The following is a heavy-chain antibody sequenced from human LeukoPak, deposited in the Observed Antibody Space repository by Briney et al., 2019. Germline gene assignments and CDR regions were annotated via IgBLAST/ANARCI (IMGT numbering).Heavy chain of an antibody. CDR2: FEPEDGEA. CDR3: ARVDCGGDCPYYYYGMDV. CDR1: GYTLTELS. Sequence: GASVKVSCKVSGYTLTELSMHWVRQAPGKGLEWMGGFEPEDGEAIHAQKLQGRVTMTEDTATDTAYMELSSLRSEETAVYYCARVDCGGDCPYYYYGMDVWGQGTTDTVSS. D-gene: IGHD2-21*02. V-gene: IGHV1-24*01. J-gene: IGHJ6*02.